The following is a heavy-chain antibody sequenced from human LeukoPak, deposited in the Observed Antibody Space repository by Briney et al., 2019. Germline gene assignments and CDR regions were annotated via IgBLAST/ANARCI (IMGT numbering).Heavy chain of an antibody. D-gene: IGHD3-22*01. CDR2: ISGSGGST. V-gene: IGHV3-23*01. Sequence: EGSLRLSCAASGFTFSSYAMSWVRQAPGKGLEWVSAISGSGGSTYYADSVKGRFTTSRDNSKNTLYLQMNSLRAEDTAVYYCAKLNTMIVVKVGENWFDPWGQGTLVTVSS. J-gene: IGHJ5*02. CDR3: AKLNTMIVVKVGENWFDP. CDR1: GFTFSSYA.